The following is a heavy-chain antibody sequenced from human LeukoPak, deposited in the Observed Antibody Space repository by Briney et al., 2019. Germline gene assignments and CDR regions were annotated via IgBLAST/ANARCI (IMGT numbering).Heavy chain of an antibody. CDR1: GFTFTMYW. D-gene: IGHD2-15*01. V-gene: IGHV3-74*01. J-gene: IGHJ2*01. CDR2: ITSDGSAI. CDR3: ARDASPGYFDL. Sequence: GGSLRLSCAVSGFTFTMYWMHWVRQGPGKGLEWVSRITSDGSAIGYADSVKGRFTISRDNAKNTLYLQMNSLRAEDTAVYHCARDASPGYFDLWGRGTLLIVSS.